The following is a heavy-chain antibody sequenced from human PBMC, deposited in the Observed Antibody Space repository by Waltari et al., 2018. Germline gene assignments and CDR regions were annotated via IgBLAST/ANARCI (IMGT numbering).Heavy chain of an antibody. CDR2: ISSGSGSI. CDR1: GFTSSHSN. J-gene: IGHJ4*02. CDR3: ATRGGISNWGLDY. V-gene: IGHV3-48*04. Sequence: EVQLVESGGGLVQSGGSLRLPCAASGFTSSHSNAIWVRQAPGKGREWLSYISSGSGSIYYADSVKGRFTISRDNARNSLYLQMNNLRAEDTAVYYCATRGGISNWGLDYWGQGTLVTVSS. D-gene: IGHD7-27*01.